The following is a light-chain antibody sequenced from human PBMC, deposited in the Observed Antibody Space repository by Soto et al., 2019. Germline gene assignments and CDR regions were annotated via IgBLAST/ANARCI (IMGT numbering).Light chain of an antibody. CDR3: FSYAGAGTFV. CDR2: EVN. CDR1: SSDIGNYNL. J-gene: IGLJ1*01. Sequence: QSALTQPASVSGSPGQSITISCTGTSSDIGNYNLVSWFQQHPGKAPKLFIYEVNRRPSGVSDRLSGSKSANTASLTISGLQAGDEADYYCFSYAGAGTFVFGTGTKVTVL. V-gene: IGLV2-23*02.